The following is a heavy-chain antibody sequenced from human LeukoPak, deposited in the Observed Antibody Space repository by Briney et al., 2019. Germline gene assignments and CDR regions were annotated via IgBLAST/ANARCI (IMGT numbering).Heavy chain of an antibody. CDR2: IYPGDSDT. J-gene: IGHJ5*02. CDR3: ARQSESAPPIFGVVISPWFDP. D-gene: IGHD3-3*01. CDR1: GYSFTSYW. V-gene: IGHV5-51*01. Sequence: GESLKISCKGSGYSFTSYWIGWVRQMPGKGLEWMGIIYPGDSDTRYSPSFQGQVTISADKSISTAYLQWSSLKASDTAMYYCARQSESAPPIFGVVISPWFDPWGQGTLVTVSS.